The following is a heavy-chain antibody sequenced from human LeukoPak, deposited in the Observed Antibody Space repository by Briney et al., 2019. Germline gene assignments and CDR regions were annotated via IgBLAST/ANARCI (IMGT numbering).Heavy chain of an antibody. CDR2: ISGSGGST. J-gene: IGHJ4*02. Sequence: PGGSLRLSCAASGFTFSSYAMSWVRQAPGKGLEWVSAISGSGGSTYYADSVKGRFTISRDNSKNTLYLQMNSLRAEDTAVYYCARNQYSSPSAIDYWGQGTLVTVSS. CDR1: GFTFSSYA. V-gene: IGHV3-23*01. CDR3: ARNQYSSPSAIDY. D-gene: IGHD6-6*01.